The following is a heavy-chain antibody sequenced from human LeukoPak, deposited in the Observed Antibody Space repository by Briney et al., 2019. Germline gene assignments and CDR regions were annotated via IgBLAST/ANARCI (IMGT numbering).Heavy chain of an antibody. CDR3: ARDRGEDGYNFPFDY. CDR2: IIPIFGTA. V-gene: IGHV1-69*13. CDR1: GGTFSSYA. J-gene: IGHJ4*02. Sequence: SVKVSCKASGGTFSSYAISWVRQAPGQGLEWMGGIIPIFGTANYAQKFQGRVTITADESTSTAYMELSSLRSEDTAVYYCARDRGEDGYNFPFDYWGQGTLVTVSS. D-gene: IGHD5-24*01.